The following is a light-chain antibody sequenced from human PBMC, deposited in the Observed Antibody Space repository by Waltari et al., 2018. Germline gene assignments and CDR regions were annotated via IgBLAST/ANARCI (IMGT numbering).Light chain of an antibody. J-gene: IGLJ3*02. CDR3: QTGGHGTWV. CDR1: SGHTSNI. Sequence: QLLLTQSPSASASLGASVKLTCTLSSGHTSNIIAWQQQQPEKGPRYLMKVNSDGSHSKGDEIPDRFSGSSSGAERYLTISSVQSEDEADYYCQTGGHGTWVFGGGTKLTVL. CDR2: VNSDGSH. V-gene: IGLV4-69*01.